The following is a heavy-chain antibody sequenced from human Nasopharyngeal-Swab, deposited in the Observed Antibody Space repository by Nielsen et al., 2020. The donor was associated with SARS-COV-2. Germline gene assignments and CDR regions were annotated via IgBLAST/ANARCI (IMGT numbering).Heavy chain of an antibody. Sequence: AASLRGSCWSSGFTFNVYSIPYIRQAQWRALSWVSSISTSSNYIYYGDSWKARFTISRDNTQKSLYLEMNSLRVEDTAVYYCARLGTESYHYYSLDVWGQGTTVTVSS. CDR2: ISTSSNYI. D-gene: IGHD1-1*01. V-gene: IGHV3-21*01. CDR1: GFTFNVYS. J-gene: IGHJ6*02. CDR3: ARLGTESYHYYSLDV.